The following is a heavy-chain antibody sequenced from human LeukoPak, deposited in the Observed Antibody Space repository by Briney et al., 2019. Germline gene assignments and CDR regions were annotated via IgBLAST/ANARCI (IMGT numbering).Heavy chain of an antibody. D-gene: IGHD2-15*01. CDR1: GGSISSGGYY. Sequence: SETLSLTRTVSGGSISSGGYYWSWIRQHPGKGLEWIGYIYYSGSTYYNPSLKSRVTISVDTSKNQFSLKLSSVTAADTAVYYCARVVGYCSGGSCYWPDYWGQGTLVTVSS. V-gene: IGHV4-31*03. CDR2: IYYSGST. J-gene: IGHJ4*02. CDR3: ARVVGYCSGGSCYWPDY.